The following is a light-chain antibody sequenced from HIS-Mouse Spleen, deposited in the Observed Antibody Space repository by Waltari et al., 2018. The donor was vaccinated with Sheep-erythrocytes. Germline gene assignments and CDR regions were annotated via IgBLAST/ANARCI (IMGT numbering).Light chain of an antibody. CDR1: SSDVGGYNS. CDR3: CSYAGSYTFWV. V-gene: IGLV2-11*01. J-gene: IGLJ3*02. Sequence: QSALTQPRPVSGSPGQSVTISCTGTSSDVGGYNSVHWYQQHPGKAPKLMIYDVSKRPSGVPDRFSGSKSGNTASLTISGLQAEDEADYYCCSYAGSYTFWVFGGGTKLTVL. CDR2: DVS.